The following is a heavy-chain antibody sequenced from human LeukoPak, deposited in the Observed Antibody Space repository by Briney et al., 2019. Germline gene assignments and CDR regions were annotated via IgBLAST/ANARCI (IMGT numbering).Heavy chain of an antibody. V-gene: IGHV3-20*04. Sequence: RPGGSLRLSCAASGFTFGDYGTSWGRQAPGKGLEWVSGIDWSGGSTGYADSVKGRFTISRDNAKNSLYLQMNSLRAEDTALYYCARDTYYYGSGSYIDYWGQGTLVTVSS. CDR1: GFTFGDYG. CDR2: IDWSGGST. J-gene: IGHJ4*02. D-gene: IGHD3-10*01. CDR3: ARDTYYYGSGSYIDY.